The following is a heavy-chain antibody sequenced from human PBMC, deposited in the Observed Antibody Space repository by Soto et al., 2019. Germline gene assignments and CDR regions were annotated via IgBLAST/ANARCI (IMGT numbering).Heavy chain of an antibody. CDR1: GGTFSSYA. D-gene: IGHD6-6*01. V-gene: IGHV1-69*06. CDR3: ARDHSSSSESYYYYYGMDV. CDR2: IIPIFGTA. Sequence: AASVKVSCKASGGTFSSYAISWVRQAPGQGLEWMGGIIPIFGTANYAQKFQGRVTITADKSTSTAYMELSSLRSEDTAVYYCARDHSSSSESYYYYYGMDVWGQGTTVTVSS. J-gene: IGHJ6*02.